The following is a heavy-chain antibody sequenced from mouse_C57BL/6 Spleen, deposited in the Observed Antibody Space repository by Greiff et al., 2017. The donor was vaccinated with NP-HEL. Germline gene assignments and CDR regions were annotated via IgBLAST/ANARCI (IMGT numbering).Heavy chain of an antibody. CDR1: GYTFTSYW. D-gene: IGHD1-1*01. J-gene: IGHJ3*01. CDR2: FDPNSGGT. V-gene: IGHV1-72*01. Sequence: QVQLQQPGAELVKPGASVKLSCKASGYTFTSYWMPWVKQRPGRGLEWIGRFDPNSGGTKYNEKFKSKATLTVDKPSSTAYMQLSSLTSEDSAVYYCARSAYGSSPWFAYWGQGTLVTVSA. CDR3: ARSAYGSSPWFAY.